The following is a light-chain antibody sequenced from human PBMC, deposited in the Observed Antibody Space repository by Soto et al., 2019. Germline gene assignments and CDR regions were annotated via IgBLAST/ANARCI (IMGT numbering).Light chain of an antibody. J-gene: IGLJ2*01. CDR2: DVT. CDR1: SSDVGGYNY. Sequence: QSALTQPASVSAYTGQSITISCSGTSSDVGGYNYVSWYQQRPGKAPQLLIYDVTNRPSGVSYRFSGSKSGSTASLTISGLHAEDEADYYCSSYTTSNTVLFGGGTKVTVL. V-gene: IGLV2-14*03. CDR3: SSYTTSNTVL.